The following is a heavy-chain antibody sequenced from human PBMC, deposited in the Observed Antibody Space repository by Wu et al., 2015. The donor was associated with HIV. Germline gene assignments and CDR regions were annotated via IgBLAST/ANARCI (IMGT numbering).Heavy chain of an antibody. V-gene: IGHV1-18*01. Sequence: QVQLVQSGTEVKKPGASVKVSCKASGYTFSSYGISWVRQAPGQGLEWMGWITSYSGNTKYAQKFQGRVTMTTDTSTRTVYMELRSLRSDDTAVYYCARDRRGRSSSGAHYYHNGMDVWGQGTTVTVSS. D-gene: IGHD6-25*01. CDR2: ITSYSGNT. J-gene: IGHJ6*02. CDR1: GYTFSSYG. CDR3: ARDRRGRSSSGAHYYHNGMDV.